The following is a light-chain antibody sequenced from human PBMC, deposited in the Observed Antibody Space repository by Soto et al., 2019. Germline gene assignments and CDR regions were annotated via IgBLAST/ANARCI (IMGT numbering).Light chain of an antibody. CDR1: SSDVGTYNL. CDR3: CSYAGSFIFV. J-gene: IGLJ1*01. CDR2: NVS. Sequence: QSALTQPASVSGSPGQSITISCTGTSSDVGTYNLVSWYQHHPGKAPKLIIYNVSQWPSGLSTRFSGSKSGNTASLTISGVQPEDEAVYYCCSYAGSFIFVFGTGTKLTVL. V-gene: IGLV2-23*02.